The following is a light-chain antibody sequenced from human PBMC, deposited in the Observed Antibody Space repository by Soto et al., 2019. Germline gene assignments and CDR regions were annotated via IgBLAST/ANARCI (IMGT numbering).Light chain of an antibody. CDR3: QQYGRSPRT. CDR1: QSVSSSY. V-gene: IGKV3-20*01. Sequence: IVLTQSPGTLSLSPGERATLSCRASQSVSSSYLAWYQQKPDQAPRLLIYCTSTRATGIPDRFSGSGSGTDFTLIISRLEPEDFAVYYCQQYGRSPRTFGQGTNLEIK. CDR2: CTS. J-gene: IGKJ2*01.